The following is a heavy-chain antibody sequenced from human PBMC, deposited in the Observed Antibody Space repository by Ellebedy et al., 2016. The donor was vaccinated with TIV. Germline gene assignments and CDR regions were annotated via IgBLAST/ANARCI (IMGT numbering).Heavy chain of an antibody. Sequence: ASVKVSCKGSGYSFTSYWISWVRQMPGKGLEWMGRIDPSDSYTNYSPSFQGQVTISADKSISTAYLQWSSLKASDTAMYYCARSISSREGSHIWGQGTMVTVSS. V-gene: IGHV5-10-1*04. D-gene: IGHD2-2*01. J-gene: IGHJ3*02. CDR3: ARSISSREGSHI. CDR2: IDPSDSYT. CDR1: GYSFTSYW.